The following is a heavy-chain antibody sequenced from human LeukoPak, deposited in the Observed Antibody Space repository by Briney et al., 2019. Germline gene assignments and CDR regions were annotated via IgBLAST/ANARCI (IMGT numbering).Heavy chain of an antibody. J-gene: IGHJ4*02. Sequence: GRSLRLSCAASGFTFSSYGMHWVRQAPGKGLEWVAVISYDGSNKYYADSVKGRFTISRDNSKNTLYLQMNSLRAEDTAVYYCAKVISKYSYGYPPFDYWGQGTLVTVSS. V-gene: IGHV3-30*18. CDR2: ISYDGSNK. D-gene: IGHD5-18*01. CDR3: AKVISKYSYGYPPFDY. CDR1: GFTFSSYG.